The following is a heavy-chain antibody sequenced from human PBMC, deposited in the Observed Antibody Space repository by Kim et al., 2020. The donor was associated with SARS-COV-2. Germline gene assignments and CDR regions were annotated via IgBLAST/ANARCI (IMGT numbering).Heavy chain of an antibody. Sequence: SETLSLTCTVSGGSISSSSYYWGWIRQPPGKGLEWIGSIYYSGSTYYNPSLKSRVTISVDTSKNQFSLKLSSVTAADTAVYYCARSVGDYLLILPNYYYYYGMDVWGQGTTVTVSS. CDR1: GGSISSSSYY. CDR2: IYYSGST. CDR3: ARSVGDYLLILPNYYYYYGMDV. D-gene: IGHD4-17*01. J-gene: IGHJ6*02. V-gene: IGHV4-39*01.